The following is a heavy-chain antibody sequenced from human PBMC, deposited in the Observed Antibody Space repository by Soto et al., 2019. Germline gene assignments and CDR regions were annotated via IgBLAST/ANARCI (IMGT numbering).Heavy chain of an antibody. CDR2: IIDSGGST. V-gene: IGHV3-23*01. J-gene: IGHJ4*02. CDR1: GFTFSSCA. D-gene: IGHD6-13*01. Sequence: GGSLRLSCAASGFTFSSCAMGWVRQAPGKGLEWVSDIIDSGGSTYYADSVKGRFTISRDNSKSTLYLQMNSLRAEDTALYYCAKRDWSSWLPFDYWGQGTLVTAPQ. CDR3: AKRDWSSWLPFDY.